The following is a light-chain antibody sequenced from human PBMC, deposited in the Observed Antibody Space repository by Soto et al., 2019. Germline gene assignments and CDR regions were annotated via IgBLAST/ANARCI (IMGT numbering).Light chain of an antibody. CDR2: GAS. J-gene: IGKJ4*01. V-gene: IGKV3D-20*02. Sequence: EIFFAQFPCTLSFSSVEIATLSLRGLQSVSSSYLAWYQQKPGQAPRLLIYGASSRATGIPDRFSGSGSGTDFTLTISSLEPEDFAVYYCQQRSNWPALTFGGGTKVDIK. CDR3: QQRSNWPALT. CDR1: QSVSSSY.